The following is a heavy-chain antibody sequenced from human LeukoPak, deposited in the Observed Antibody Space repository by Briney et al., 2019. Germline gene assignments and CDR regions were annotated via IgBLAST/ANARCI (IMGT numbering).Heavy chain of an antibody. CDR1: GFPFSSYA. CDR2: ISGSGGST. Sequence: GGSLRLSCAASGFPFSSYAMSWVRQAPGKGLEWVSAISGSGGSTYYADSVKGRFTISRDNSKNTLYLQMNSLRAEDTAVYYCAKRAAYYYDSSGYYYSYFDYWGQGTLVTVSS. CDR3: AKRAAYYYDSSGYYYSYFDY. V-gene: IGHV3-23*01. J-gene: IGHJ4*02. D-gene: IGHD3-22*01.